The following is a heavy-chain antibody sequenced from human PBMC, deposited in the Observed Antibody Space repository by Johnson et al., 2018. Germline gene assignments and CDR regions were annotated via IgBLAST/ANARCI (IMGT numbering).Heavy chain of an antibody. CDR1: GDSISHYY. J-gene: IGHJ3*01. V-gene: IGHV4-59*01. D-gene: IGHD2-2*01. CDR2: IYFRGSP. CDR3: ATVMPAARDAFDL. Sequence: QVQLQESGPGLVKXSETXSLXCTVSGDSISHYYWSWIRQPPGKGLEWIGYIYFRGSPDYSPSLKRRVTVSVDTSKNQVSLKLSSVTAADTAVYYCATVMPAARDAFDLWGQGTKVTVSS.